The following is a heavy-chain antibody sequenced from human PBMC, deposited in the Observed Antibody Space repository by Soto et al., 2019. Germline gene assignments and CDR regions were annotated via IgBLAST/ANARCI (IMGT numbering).Heavy chain of an antibody. CDR1: GGSISSGDYY. CDR2: IYYGGST. V-gene: IGHV4-30-4*01. D-gene: IGHD2-15*01. CDR3: ARARGARYFDY. Sequence: QVQLQESGPGLVKPSQTLSLTCTVSGGSISSGDYYWSWIRQPPGKGLEWIGYIYYGGSTYHNPPRRSRVTISVDTSKNQFSLKLSSVTAADTAVYYWARARGARYFDYWGQGTLVTVSS. J-gene: IGHJ4*02.